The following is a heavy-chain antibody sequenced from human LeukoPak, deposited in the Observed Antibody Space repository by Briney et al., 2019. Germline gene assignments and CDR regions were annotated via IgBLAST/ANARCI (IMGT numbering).Heavy chain of an antibody. V-gene: IGHV4-59*01. CDR3: ERVYCSGGSCAFDY. D-gene: IGHD2-15*01. Sequence: PSETLSLTCTVSGGSISSYYWSWIRQPPGKGLEWIGYIYYSGSTNYNPSLKSRVTISVDTSKNQFSLKLSSVTAADTAVYYCERVYCSGGSCAFDYWGQGTLVTVSS. CDR1: GGSISSYY. J-gene: IGHJ4*02. CDR2: IYYSGST.